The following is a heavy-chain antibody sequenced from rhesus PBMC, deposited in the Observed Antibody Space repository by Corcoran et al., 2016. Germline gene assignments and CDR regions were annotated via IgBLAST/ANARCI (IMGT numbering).Heavy chain of an antibody. J-gene: IGHJ5-2*02. V-gene: IGHV4S12*01. Sequence: QLQLQESGPGLVKPSETLSLTCAVSGGSISSSNWWSWIRQPPGKGLEWIGGIYSNSDSTNYNPSLKSRVTISKDTSKNQFSLKLSSVTAADTAVYYCARYSSWPYNSLDVWGRGVLVTVSS. CDR1: GGSISSSNW. CDR2: IYSNSDST. D-gene: IGHD6-13*01. CDR3: ARYSSWPYNSLDV.